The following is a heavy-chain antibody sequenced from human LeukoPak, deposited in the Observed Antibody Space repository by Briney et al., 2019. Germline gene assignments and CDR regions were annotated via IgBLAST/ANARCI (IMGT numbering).Heavy chain of an antibody. CDR3: ATGPPFDY. V-gene: IGHV3-21*01. CDR2: ISSSSGYI. CDR1: GVTFRSYS. Sequence: GGSLRLSCAASGVTFRSYSMNWVRQAPGKGLECVSSISSSSGYIYYADSVKGRFTISRDNAKNSLYLQMNSLRAEDTAVYYCATGPPFDYWGQGTLVTVSS. J-gene: IGHJ4*02.